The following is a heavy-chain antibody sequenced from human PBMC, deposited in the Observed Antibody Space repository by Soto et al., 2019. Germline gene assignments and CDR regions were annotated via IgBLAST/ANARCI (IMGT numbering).Heavy chain of an antibody. CDR3: ARVRSDCGDYWWFDP. D-gene: IGHD4-17*01. J-gene: IGHJ5*02. CDR1: GYTFTSYG. Sequence: GASVKVSCKASGYTFTSYGISWVRQAPGQGLEWMGWISAYNGNTNYAQKLQGRVTMTTDTSTSTAYMELRSLRSDDTAVYYCARVRSDCGDYWWFDPWGQGTLVTVSS. V-gene: IGHV1-18*01. CDR2: ISAYNGNT.